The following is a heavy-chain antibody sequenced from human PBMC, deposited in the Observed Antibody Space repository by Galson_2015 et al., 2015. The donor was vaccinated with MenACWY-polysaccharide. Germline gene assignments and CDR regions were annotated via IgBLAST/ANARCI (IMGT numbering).Heavy chain of an antibody. V-gene: IGHV3-21*01. CDR1: GFPFSSYS. D-gene: IGHD3-3*01. CDR2: ISSGSTYK. Sequence: SLRLSCAASGFPFSSYSMIWVRQAPGKGLEWVSSISSGSTYKYYADSVKGRFTISRDNAKKSLYLQMISLRAEDTAIYYCASFYDYWSGYVDDYWGQGTLVTVSS. CDR3: ASFYDYWSGYVDDY. J-gene: IGHJ4*02.